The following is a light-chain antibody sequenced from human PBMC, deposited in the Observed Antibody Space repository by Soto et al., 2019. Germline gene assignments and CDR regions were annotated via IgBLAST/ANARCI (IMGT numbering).Light chain of an antibody. J-gene: IGKJ4*01. CDR2: WAS. CDR3: QQYYRAPPT. Sequence: DILMTQSPDSLAVSLGERATINCKSSQSVLYSSDNKNYLAWYQQKPGQPPKLLIYWASTRESGVPDRFSGSGSGTDFTLTISSLQAEDVAAYYCQQYYRAPPTFGGGTKVEI. CDR1: QSVLYSSDNKNY. V-gene: IGKV4-1*01.